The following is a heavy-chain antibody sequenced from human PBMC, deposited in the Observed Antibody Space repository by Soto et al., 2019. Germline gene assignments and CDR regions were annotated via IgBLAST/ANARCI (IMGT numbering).Heavy chain of an antibody. CDR1: GVSITTTGYS. CDR2: IHHTGST. V-gene: IGHV4-30-2*01. D-gene: IGHD3-10*02. Sequence: QLQLQESGSRLVKPSQTLSLTCAVSGVSITTTGYSWSWIRQPPGKGLEWIGYIHHTGSTYYNPSVKGRVTISLDRTKNQISLNLSSVTAADTAVYYCAGLFGEARGLDSWGQGTLVTVSS. CDR3: AGLFGEARGLDS. J-gene: IGHJ4*02.